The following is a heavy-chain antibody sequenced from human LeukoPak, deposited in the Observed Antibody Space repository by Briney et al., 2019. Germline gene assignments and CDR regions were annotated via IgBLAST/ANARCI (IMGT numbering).Heavy chain of an antibody. CDR2: IYSGGST. J-gene: IGHJ4*02. CDR3: AKDLKFNYVWEAGF. D-gene: IGHD3-16*01. V-gene: IGHV3-53*01. Sequence: GGSLRLSCAASGFTVSSNYMSWVRQAPGKGLEWVSVIYSGGSTYYADSVKGRFTISRDSSKNTLYLQMNSLRAEDTAVYYCAKDLKFNYVWEAGFWGQGTLVTVSS. CDR1: GFTVSSNY.